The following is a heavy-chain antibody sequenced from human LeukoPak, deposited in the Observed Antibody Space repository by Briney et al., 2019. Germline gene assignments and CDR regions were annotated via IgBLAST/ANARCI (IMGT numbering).Heavy chain of an antibody. Sequence: GGSLRLSCVVSGLTVSNKYLRWVRQAPGKGLEWVSVIYSDGTTRNADSVKGRFTISRDNSKNTVYLQMDSLRAEDPAVYYCARDKDAWGQGTLVTVSS. CDR1: GLTVSNKY. V-gene: IGHV3-66*01. CDR3: ARDKDA. J-gene: IGHJ5*02. CDR2: IYSDGTT.